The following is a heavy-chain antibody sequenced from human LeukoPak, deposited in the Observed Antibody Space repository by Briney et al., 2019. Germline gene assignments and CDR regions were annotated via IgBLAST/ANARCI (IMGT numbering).Heavy chain of an antibody. CDR2: LSGRGGNS. D-gene: IGHD6-19*01. CDR3: ARDFPGWSDAFDI. J-gene: IGHJ3*02. V-gene: IGHV3-23*01. CDR1: GFTFSIYV. Sequence: GGSLRLSCAASGFTFSIYVMSWVRQAPGKEPEWVSTLSGRGGNSYYADSVKGRFTVSRDNSKNMLFLQMNSLRADDTAIYFCARDFPGWSDAFDIWGQGTMVTVSS.